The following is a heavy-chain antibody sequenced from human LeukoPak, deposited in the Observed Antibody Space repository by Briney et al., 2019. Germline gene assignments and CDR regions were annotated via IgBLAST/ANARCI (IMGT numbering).Heavy chain of an antibody. CDR1: GFTFSSFD. V-gene: IGHV3-13*01. Sequence: GGSLRLSCAASGFTFSSFDMHWVRQPTGQGLEWVSTIGTASDTYYPGSVERRFTLSRNNAKNSLYLQMNSLTAGDTAVYYCARGPPRGKYYYMDVWGKGTTVTVSS. J-gene: IGHJ6*03. CDR2: IGTASDT. D-gene: IGHD1-1*01. CDR3: ARGPPRGKYYYMDV.